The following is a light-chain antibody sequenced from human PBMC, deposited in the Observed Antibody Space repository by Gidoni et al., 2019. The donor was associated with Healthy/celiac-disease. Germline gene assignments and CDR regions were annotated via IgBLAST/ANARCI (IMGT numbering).Light chain of an antibody. Sequence: DIKMTQTPSSLSASAGDRVTITCRASQSISSYLNWYQQKPGTAPKLLIYAASSLPSGVPSRFSGSGSGTEFTLTISSLQPADFATYYCQQSYSTPFTFGPXTKVEIK. CDR1: QSISSY. CDR2: AAS. J-gene: IGKJ3*01. CDR3: QQSYSTPFT. V-gene: IGKV1-39*01.